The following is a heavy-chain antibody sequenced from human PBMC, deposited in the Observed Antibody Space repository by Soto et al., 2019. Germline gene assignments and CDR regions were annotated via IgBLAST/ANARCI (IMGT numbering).Heavy chain of an antibody. D-gene: IGHD2-21*02. Sequence: GGSLRLSCAASGFTFSNAWMSWVRQAPGKGLEWVGRIKSKTDGGSTDYAAPVKGRFTISRDDSKNTLYLQMNSLKTEETTVYYCPTEVIVVVTATNFDYWGQGTLVTVSS. CDR1: GFTFSNAW. CDR2: IKSKTDGGST. V-gene: IGHV3-15*01. J-gene: IGHJ4*02. CDR3: PTEVIVVVTATNFDY.